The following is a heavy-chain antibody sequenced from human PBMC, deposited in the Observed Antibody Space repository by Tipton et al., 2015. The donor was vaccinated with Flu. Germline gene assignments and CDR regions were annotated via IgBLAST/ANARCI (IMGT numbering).Heavy chain of an antibody. J-gene: IGHJ4*02. CDR2: IFHSGDT. Sequence: TLSLTCDVSGYFISSGYYWGWIRQPPGKGLEWIGSIFHSGDTLYNPSLKRRVTVSVDTLKNQFSLKVTSVTAADTALYYCTRHANYGSGSPCYFDHWGQGSLVTVSS. CDR1: GYFISSGYY. CDR3: TRHANYGSGSPCYFDH. V-gene: IGHV4-38-2*01. D-gene: IGHD3-10*01.